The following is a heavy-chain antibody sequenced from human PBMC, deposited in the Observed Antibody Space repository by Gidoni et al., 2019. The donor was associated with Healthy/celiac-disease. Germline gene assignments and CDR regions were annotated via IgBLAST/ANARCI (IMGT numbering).Heavy chain of an antibody. CDR2: ISSSGSTI. V-gene: IGHV3-11*01. J-gene: IGHJ6*02. Sequence: QVQLVESGRGLVKPGGSLRLPRAASGFPFSDYYMSWIRQAPGKGLEWVSDISSSGSTIYYADSVKGRFTISRDNAKNSLYLQMNSLRAEDTAVYYCARDAVAGNYYGMDVWGQGTTVTVSS. D-gene: IGHD6-19*01. CDR1: GFPFSDYY. CDR3: ARDAVAGNYYGMDV.